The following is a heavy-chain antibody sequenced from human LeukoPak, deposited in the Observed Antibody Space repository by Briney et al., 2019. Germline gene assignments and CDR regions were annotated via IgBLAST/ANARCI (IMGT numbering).Heavy chain of an antibody. CDR1: GYTFTSYG. Sequence: ASVKVSCKASGYTFTSYGISWVRQAPGQGLEWMGWMSAYNGNTNYAQKLQGRVTMTTDTSTSTAYMELRSLRSDDTAVYYCARETLYYDILTGYPDYWGQGTLVTVSS. J-gene: IGHJ4*02. D-gene: IGHD3-9*01. V-gene: IGHV1-18*04. CDR3: ARETLYYDILTGYPDY. CDR2: MSAYNGNT.